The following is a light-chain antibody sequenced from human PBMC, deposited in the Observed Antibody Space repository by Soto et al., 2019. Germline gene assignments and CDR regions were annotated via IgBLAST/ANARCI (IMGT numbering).Light chain of an antibody. J-gene: IGLJ2*01. V-gene: IGLV2-14*01. Sequence: QSALTQPASVSGSPGQSITISCTGTSSDVGGYNYVSWYQQHPGKAPKLMIYDVSNRPSGGSNRFSGSKSGNTASLTISGLQAEDEADYYCSSYTSSSTLEVFGGGTKVTVL. CDR1: SSDVGGYNY. CDR2: DVS. CDR3: SSYTSSSTLEV.